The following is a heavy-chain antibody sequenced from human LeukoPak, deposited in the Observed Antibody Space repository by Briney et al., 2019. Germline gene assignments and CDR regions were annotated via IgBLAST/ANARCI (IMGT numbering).Heavy chain of an antibody. D-gene: IGHD3-10*01. CDR2: ISGSGGST. CDR3: ASPHMVRGVNFDYYYYMDV. Sequence: GGSLRLSCAASGFTFSSYWMSWVRQAPGKGLEWVSAISGSGGSTYYADSVKGRFTISRDNSKNTLYLQMNSLRAEDTAVYYCASPHMVRGVNFDYYYYMDVWGKGTTVTVSS. CDR1: GFTFSSYW. V-gene: IGHV3-23*01. J-gene: IGHJ6*03.